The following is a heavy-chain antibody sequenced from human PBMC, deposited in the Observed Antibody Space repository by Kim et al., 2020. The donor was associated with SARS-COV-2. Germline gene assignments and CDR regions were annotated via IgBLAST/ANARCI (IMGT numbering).Heavy chain of an antibody. CDR1: GLSLRSYS. J-gene: IGHJ4*02. Sequence: GGSLRLSCVASGLSLRSYSMAWVRQAPGKGLEWVSDISKNGGTTYYADSVKGRFTVSRDNAKNSLFVQMNGLREEDTAVYYCARGGDFGDYWGEGTPVTV. CDR3: ARGGDFGDY. V-gene: IGHV3-48*02. D-gene: IGHD3-10*01. CDR2: ISKNGGTT.